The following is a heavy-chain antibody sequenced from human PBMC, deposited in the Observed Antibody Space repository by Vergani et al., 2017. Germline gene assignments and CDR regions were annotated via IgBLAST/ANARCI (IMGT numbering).Heavy chain of an antibody. CDR3: GRTASFILRYFHWSL. V-gene: IGHV4-39*01. CDR2: IYHSGGA. CDR1: GGSITSSSYY. D-gene: IGHD3-9*01. J-gene: IGHJ4*01. Sequence: QLHLQESGPGLVKPSETLSLTCTVSGGSITSSSYYWGWIRQPPGKGLEWIGNIYHSGGAYYNPSLKGRVTISVDTSKNQFSLAVTSVTAADTAISFFGRTASFILRYFHWSLWGQGTLVTVSS.